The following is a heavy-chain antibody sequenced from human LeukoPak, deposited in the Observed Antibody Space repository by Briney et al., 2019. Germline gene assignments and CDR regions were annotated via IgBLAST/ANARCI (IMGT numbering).Heavy chain of an antibody. CDR2: IRSKANSYAT. D-gene: IGHD3-10*01. CDR1: GFTFSGSA. J-gene: IGHJ4*02. V-gene: IGHV3-73*01. CDR3: TREYYYGSGSYPRTNDH. Sequence: PGGSLRLSCAASGFTFSGSAMHWVRQASGKGLEWVGRIRSKANSYATAYAASVKGRFTISRDDSKNTAYLQMNSLKTEDTAVYYCTREYYYGSGSYPRTNDHWGQGTLVTVSS.